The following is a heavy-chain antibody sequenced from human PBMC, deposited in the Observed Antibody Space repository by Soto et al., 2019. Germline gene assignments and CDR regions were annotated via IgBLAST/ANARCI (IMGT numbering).Heavy chain of an antibody. CDR1: GDTFSNHT. Sequence: QVQLVQSGAEVKKPGSSVKVSCKASGDTFSNHTISWVRQAPGQGLEWMGRIIPILGVANYAQKFQGRVTITADKSTPTAYMELSSLRSAAPAVYYCARGAERGTVTGGYYYMDVWGKGTTVTVSS. V-gene: IGHV1-69*04. CDR3: ARGAERGTVTGGYYYMDV. D-gene: IGHD4-17*01. J-gene: IGHJ6*03. CDR2: IIPILGVA.